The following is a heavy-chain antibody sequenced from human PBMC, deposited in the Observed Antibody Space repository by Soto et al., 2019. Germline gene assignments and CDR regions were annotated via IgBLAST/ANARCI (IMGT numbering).Heavy chain of an antibody. D-gene: IGHD3-22*01. CDR2: VIPIFGTA. CDR3: ARDCHYYDSSGYYYPLRYLDY. CDR1: GGRVRIYA. J-gene: IGHJ4*02. V-gene: IGHV1-69*13. Sequence: SVKIACKASGGRVRIYAISWVGPAPGQGLEWMGGVIPIFGTANYAQKFQGRVTITADESTSTAYMELSSLRSEDTAVYYCARDCHYYDSSGYYYPLRYLDYWCQGTLVTVS.